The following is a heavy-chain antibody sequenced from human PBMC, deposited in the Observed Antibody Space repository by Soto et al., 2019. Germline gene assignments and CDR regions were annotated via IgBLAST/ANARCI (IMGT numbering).Heavy chain of an antibody. J-gene: IGHJ5*02. CDR3: ARMATFGSLNWFDP. Sequence: GASVKVSCKASGYSFTNNDVSWVRRATGQGLEWMGWMNPGSGDTGYARKFQGRVTMTRDISIATAYMELSGLRSDDTAIYYCARMATFGSLNWFDPWGQGTLVTVSS. V-gene: IGHV1-8*01. CDR1: GYSFTNND. D-gene: IGHD3-10*01. CDR2: MNPGSGDT.